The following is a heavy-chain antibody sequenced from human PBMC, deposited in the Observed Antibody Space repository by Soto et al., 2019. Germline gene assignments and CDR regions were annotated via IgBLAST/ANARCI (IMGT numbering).Heavy chain of an antibody. CDR3: AIRGTISSLGGSWFDP. CDR1: GGSFSGYY. CDR2: INHSGST. V-gene: IGHV4-34*01. D-gene: IGHD3-3*01. J-gene: IGHJ5*02. Sequence: PSETLSLTCAVYGGSFSGYYWSWIRQPPGKGLEWIGEINHSGSTNYNPSLKSRVTISVDTSKNQFSLKLSSVTTADTAVYYCAIRGTISSLGGSWFDPCGQGTLVTGSS.